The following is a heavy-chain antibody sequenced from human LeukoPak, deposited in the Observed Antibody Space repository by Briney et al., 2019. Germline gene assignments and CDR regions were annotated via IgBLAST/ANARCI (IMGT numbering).Heavy chain of an antibody. Sequence: SETLSLTCTVSGGSISSNNYFWGWIRQPPGKGLEWIGSIHYSGSTYSNPSLKSRVTVSVDTSKNQFSLKLSSVTAADTAVYYCARLAIGGPNSYFALWGRGTLVTVSS. D-gene: IGHD4-23*01. CDR2: IHYSGST. J-gene: IGHJ2*01. CDR3: ARLAIGGPNSYFAL. CDR1: GGSISSNNYF. V-gene: IGHV4-39*01.